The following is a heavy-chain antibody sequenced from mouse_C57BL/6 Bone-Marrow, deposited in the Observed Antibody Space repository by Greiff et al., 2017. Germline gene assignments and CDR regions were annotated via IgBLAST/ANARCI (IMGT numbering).Heavy chain of an antibody. CDR2: IDPSDSYT. Sequence: QVQLQQPGAELVMPGASVKLSCKASGYTFPSYWMHWVKQRPGQGLEWIGEIDPSDSYTNYTQKFKGKSTLTVDKSSSTAYMQLSRLTSDDSAVYYCARGAITTVPDYWGQGTTLTVSS. D-gene: IGHD1-1*01. CDR3: ARGAITTVPDY. V-gene: IGHV1-69*01. J-gene: IGHJ2*01. CDR1: GYTFPSYW.